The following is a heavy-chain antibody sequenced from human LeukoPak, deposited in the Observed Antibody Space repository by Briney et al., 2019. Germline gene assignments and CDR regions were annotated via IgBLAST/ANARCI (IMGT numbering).Heavy chain of an antibody. Sequence: GGSLRLSCAASGFTFSNYAMTWVRQAPGKGLEWVSALSGTGAGTYYADSVKGRFTISRDNSKNTLYLQMNSLRAEDTAVYYCAKDQGYTYGPFDYWGHGTLVTVSS. CDR3: AKDQGYTYGPFDY. D-gene: IGHD5-18*01. CDR1: GFTFSNYA. V-gene: IGHV3-23*01. CDR2: LSGTGAGT. J-gene: IGHJ4*01.